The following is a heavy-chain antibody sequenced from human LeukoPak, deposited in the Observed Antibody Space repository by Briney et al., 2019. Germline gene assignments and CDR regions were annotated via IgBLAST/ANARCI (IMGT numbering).Heavy chain of an antibody. Sequence: PAGGSLRLSCAASGFTFRSYWMSWVRQTPGKGPEWVANIKQDGSEQYYVESVKGRFTISRDNAKNLLYLQMNSLRAEDTAVYYCVKEIFRNGFHGLDVWGQGTTVTVSS. J-gene: IGHJ6*02. CDR1: GFTFRSYW. D-gene: IGHD5-24*01. V-gene: IGHV3-7*03. CDR3: VKEIFRNGFHGLDV. CDR2: IKQDGSEQ.